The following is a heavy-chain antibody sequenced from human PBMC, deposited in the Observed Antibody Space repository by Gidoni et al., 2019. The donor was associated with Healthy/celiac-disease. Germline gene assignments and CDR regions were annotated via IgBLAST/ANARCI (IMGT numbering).Heavy chain of an antibody. V-gene: IGHV4-61*02. Sequence: QVQLQESGPGLVKPSQTLSLTCTVPGRSISSGSYYWSWIRQPAGKGLEWIGRIYTSGSTNSNPSLKSRVTISVDTSKNQFSLKLSSVTAADTAVYYCARDMIDSYGDYPNAFDIWGQGTMVTVSS. CDR3: ARDMIDSYGDYPNAFDI. D-gene: IGHD4-17*01. CDR1: GRSISSGSYY. J-gene: IGHJ3*02. CDR2: IYTSGST.